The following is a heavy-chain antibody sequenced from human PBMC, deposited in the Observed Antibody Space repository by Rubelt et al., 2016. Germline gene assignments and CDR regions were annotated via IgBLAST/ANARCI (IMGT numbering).Heavy chain of an antibody. J-gene: IGHJ4*02. D-gene: IGHD3-10*01. CDR2: IGVYNGDT. CDR3: ARDPRGKDDLDY. V-gene: IGHV1-18*01. Sequence: QVQLVQSGTEVREPGASVKVSCKASGYTFSNYGVSWVRQAPGQRLEWVGWIGVYNGDTAYAQNFQGRVTMTTDTCTRIAYMELRSLRSDDTSVYYCARDPRGKDDLDYWGQGTLVIVSS. CDR1: GYTFSNYG.